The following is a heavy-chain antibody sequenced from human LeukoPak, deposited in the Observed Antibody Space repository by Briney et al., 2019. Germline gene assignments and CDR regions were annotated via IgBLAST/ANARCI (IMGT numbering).Heavy chain of an antibody. Sequence: SETLSLPCTVSGGSISSYYWSWIRQPAGKGLEWIGRIYTSGSTNYNPSLKSRVTMSVDTSKNQFSLKLSSVTAEATAVYYCARESQGSSWFSDRRFDYWGQGTLVTVSS. CDR1: GGSISSYY. D-gene: IGHD6-13*01. J-gene: IGHJ4*02. V-gene: IGHV4-4*07. CDR2: IYTSGST. CDR3: ARESQGSSWFSDRRFDY.